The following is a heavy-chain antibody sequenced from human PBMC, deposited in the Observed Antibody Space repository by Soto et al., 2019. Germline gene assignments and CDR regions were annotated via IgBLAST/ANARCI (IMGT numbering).Heavy chain of an antibody. CDR3: ASLFDFWSSYDDDEMGGVFDI. V-gene: IGHV1-46*01. Sequence: QVQLVQSGAEVKKPGASLKVSCKASGYTFTAYYIHWVRQAPRQGLEWMGLINPRGGSTTSSRKFQGRLPMTRDTITSTVYMELSLLSSEDTAVYYCASLFDFWSSYDDDEMGGVFDIWGQGTLVTVPS. J-gene: IGHJ3*02. CDR2: INPRGGST. D-gene: IGHD3-3*01. CDR1: GYTFTAYY.